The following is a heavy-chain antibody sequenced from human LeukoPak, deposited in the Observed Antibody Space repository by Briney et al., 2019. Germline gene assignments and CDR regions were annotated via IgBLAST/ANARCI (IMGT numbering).Heavy chain of an antibody. Sequence: PGGSLRLSCSASGFTFSSYAMSWVRQAPGKGLEWVANIKQDGSEKYYVDSVKGRFTISRDNAKNSLYLQMNSLRAEDTAVYYCARDVVGAPGSDYWGQGTLVTVSS. D-gene: IGHD1-26*01. J-gene: IGHJ4*02. CDR3: ARDVVGAPGSDY. CDR1: GFTFSSYA. CDR2: IKQDGSEK. V-gene: IGHV3-7*01.